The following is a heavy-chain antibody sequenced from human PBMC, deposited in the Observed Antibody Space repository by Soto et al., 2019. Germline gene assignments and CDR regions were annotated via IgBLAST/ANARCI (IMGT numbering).Heavy chain of an antibody. CDR2: ISYDGSNK. V-gene: IGHV3-30*18. CDR3: AKPPLFCSSTSCSTHYYYYGMDV. Sequence: QVQLVESGGGVVQPGRSLRLSCAASGFTFSSYGMHWVRQAPGKGLEWVAVISYDGSNKYYADSVKGRFTISRDNSKNTLYLQMNSLRAEDTAVYYCAKPPLFCSSTSCSTHYYYYGMDVW. J-gene: IGHJ6*01. CDR1: GFTFSSYG. D-gene: IGHD2-2*01.